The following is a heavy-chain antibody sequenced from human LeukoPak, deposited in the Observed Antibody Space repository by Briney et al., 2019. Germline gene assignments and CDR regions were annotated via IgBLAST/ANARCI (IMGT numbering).Heavy chain of an antibody. V-gene: IGHV6-1*01. D-gene: IGHD3-22*01. CDR3: ARRRYYDYTGFFDY. J-gene: IGHJ4*02. Sequence: SQTLSLICAISGDSVSSNSASWNWFRQSPSRGLEWLGRTFYTSKWNNDYAVSVKSRITINPDTSKNHFSLQLNSVTPEDTAVYYCARRRYYDYTGFFDYWGQGTLATVSS. CDR1: GDSVSSNSAS. CDR2: TFYTSKWNN.